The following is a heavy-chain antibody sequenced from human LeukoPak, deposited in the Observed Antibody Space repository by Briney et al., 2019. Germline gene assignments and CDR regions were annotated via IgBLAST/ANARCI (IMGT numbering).Heavy chain of an antibody. J-gene: IGHJ4*02. CDR3: ARRQDGHDY. V-gene: IGHV4-61*02. CDR2: IYTTGST. Sequence: SETLSLTCTVSGVSIANTFYYWNWLRQPAGKGLEWIGRIYTTGSTDYNPSLKSRVTISLDTARNQFSLKLSSVTAADTALYYWARRQDGHDYWGQGTLVTVSS. CDR1: GVSIANTFYY.